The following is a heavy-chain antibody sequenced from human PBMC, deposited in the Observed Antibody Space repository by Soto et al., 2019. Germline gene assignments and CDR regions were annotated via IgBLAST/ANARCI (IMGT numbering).Heavy chain of an antibody. V-gene: IGHV1-69*02. J-gene: IGHJ6*03. D-gene: IGHD2-2*02. CDR2: IIPILGIA. CDR1: GGTFSSYT. Sequence: SVKVSCKSSGGTFSSYTISWVQQAPGQGLEWMGRIIPILGIANYAQKFQGRVTITADKSTSTAYMELSSLRSEDTAVYYCAAIRGYYYYYMDVWGKGTTVTVSS. CDR3: AAIRGYYYYYMDV.